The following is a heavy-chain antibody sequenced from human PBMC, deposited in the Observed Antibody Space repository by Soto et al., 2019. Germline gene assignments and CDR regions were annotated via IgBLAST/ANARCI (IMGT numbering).Heavy chain of an antibody. CDR2: MWFDGIRK. V-gene: IGHV3-33*08. CDR1: GFSVSDFD. CDR3: ARGPRRGTSGCTTKTTDYYYGMDV. Sequence: QVQLVESGGGVVLPGGSLRLSCAASGFSVSDFDIHWVRQPPGKGLEWMADMWFDGIRKYYGDSVKGRFAISRDISKNTLYLQPNSLRAENTAICFRARGPRRGTSGCTTKTTDYYYGMDVWGQGNTVTVSS. J-gene: IGHJ6*02. D-gene: IGHD3-9*01.